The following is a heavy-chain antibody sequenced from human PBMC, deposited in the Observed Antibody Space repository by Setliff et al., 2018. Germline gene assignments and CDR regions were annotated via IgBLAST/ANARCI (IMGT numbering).Heavy chain of an antibody. CDR1: GYNFISYG. CDR2: INPSGGLT. CDR3: ARDRYYNSWSGTSITAPHDAFDI. Sequence: ASVKVSCKASGYNFISYGISWVRQAPGQGLEWMGIINPSGGLTRYAQKFQGRVTMTRDTSTSTVYMEVSSLRSEDTAVYYCARDRYYNSWSGTSITAPHDAFDIWGQGTTVTVSS. D-gene: IGHD3-3*01. V-gene: IGHV1-46*03. J-gene: IGHJ3*02.